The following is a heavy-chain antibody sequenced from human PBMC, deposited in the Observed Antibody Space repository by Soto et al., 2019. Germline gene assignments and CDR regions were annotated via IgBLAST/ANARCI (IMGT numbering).Heavy chain of an antibody. CDR2: ISSGGSTI. D-gene: IGHD6-13*01. J-gene: IGHJ4*02. Sequence: EVQLVESGGGLAQPGGSLRLSCVASGFSFSDYKMNWVRQAPGKGLEWVAYISSGGSTIHYADSVRGRFTVSRDNARNSLYLQMNTLSVEDTALYYCARDRAAGGYWGQGTLVTVSS. CDR3: ARDRAAGGY. V-gene: IGHV3-48*03. CDR1: GFSFSDYK.